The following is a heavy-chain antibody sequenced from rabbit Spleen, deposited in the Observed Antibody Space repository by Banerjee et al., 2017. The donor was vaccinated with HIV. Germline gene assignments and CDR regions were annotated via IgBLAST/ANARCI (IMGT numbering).Heavy chain of an antibody. Sequence: QEQLVESGGGLVQPGASLTLTCTASGFSFSGSYWMCWVRQAPEKGLEWIACIYAGSSGSTYSATWAKGRFTISKTSSTTVTLQMTSLTAADTATYFCVREAAYYFVLWGPGTLVTVS. J-gene: IGHJ4*01. CDR1: GFSFSGSYW. V-gene: IGHV1S45*01. CDR2: IYAGSSGST. CDR3: VREAAYYFVL. D-gene: IGHD4-1*01.